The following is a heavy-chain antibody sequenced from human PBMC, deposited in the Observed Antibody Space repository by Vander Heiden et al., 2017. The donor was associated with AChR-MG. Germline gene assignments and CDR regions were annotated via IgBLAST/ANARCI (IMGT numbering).Heavy chain of an antibody. J-gene: IGHJ3*02. CDR1: DFPFSDSA. V-gene: IGHV3-73*01. CDR3: TFHRGDGYKSDAFDI. D-gene: IGHD3-10*01. CDR2: IRSKANSYAT. Sequence: EVQLVASGGGLVQPGGSLKLSCAASDFPFSDSAMHWVRQASGKGLEWVGHIRSKANSYATVYVASVKGRFTISRDDSRNTAYLQMNSLKTEDTAVYYCTFHRGDGYKSDAFDIWGQGTMVTVSS.